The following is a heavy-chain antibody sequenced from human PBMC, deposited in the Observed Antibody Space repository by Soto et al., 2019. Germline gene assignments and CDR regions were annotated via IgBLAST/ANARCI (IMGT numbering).Heavy chain of an antibody. CDR3: ATQEVGGSYVYTFDP. CDR2: IYYSGST. J-gene: IGHJ5*02. V-gene: IGHV4-59*05. D-gene: IGHD1-26*01. CDR1: SISNYY. Sequence: SETLSLTCTVGSISNYYWGWIRQPPGKGLEWIGSIYYSGSTYYNPSPKSRVTISVDTSKNQFSLKLSSVTAADTAVYYCATQEVGGSYVYTFDPWGQGTLVTVSS.